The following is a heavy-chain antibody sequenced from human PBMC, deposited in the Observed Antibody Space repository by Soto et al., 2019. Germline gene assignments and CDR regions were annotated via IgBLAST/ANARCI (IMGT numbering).Heavy chain of an antibody. Sequence: ASVKVSCKASGYTFTSYGISWVRQAPGQGLEWMGWISAYNGNTNYAQKLQGRVTMTTDTSTSTAYMELRSLRSDDTAVYYCAREYCSDISRYGPDYSGQGTLVTVSS. CDR1: GYTFTSYG. CDR2: ISAYNGNT. CDR3: AREYCSDISRYGPDY. J-gene: IGHJ4*02. D-gene: IGHD2-15*01. V-gene: IGHV1-18*01.